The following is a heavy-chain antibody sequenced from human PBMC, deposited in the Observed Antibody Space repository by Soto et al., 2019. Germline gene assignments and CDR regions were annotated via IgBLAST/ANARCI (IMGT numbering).Heavy chain of an antibody. J-gene: IGHJ4*02. CDR3: ARDHINGWKREY. CDR2: IKQDGSEN. Sequence: EVQLVESGGGLVQPGGSLRLSCAASGFTFSNYWMSWVRQAPGKGLEWVANIKQDGSENYYVDSVKGRFTTSRDNTKNSLYLQMNSLRAEDTAVYYCARDHINGWKREYWGRGPLVTVSS. D-gene: IGHD6-19*01. V-gene: IGHV3-7*01. CDR1: GFTFSNYW.